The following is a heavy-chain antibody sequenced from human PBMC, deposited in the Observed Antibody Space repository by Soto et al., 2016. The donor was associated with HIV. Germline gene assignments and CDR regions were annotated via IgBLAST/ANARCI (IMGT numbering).Heavy chain of an antibody. CDR1: GFTFDDYG. D-gene: IGHD3-10*01. CDR3: ARDRGYYYGSGSSKAVYYYGMDV. J-gene: IGHJ6*02. Sequence: EVQLVESGGGVVRPGGSLRLSCAASGFTFDDYGMSWVRQAPGKGLEWVSGINWSGGSTGYADSVKGRFTISRDNAKNSLYLQMNSLRAEDTALYYCARDRGYYYGSGSSKAVYYYGMDVWGQGTTVTVSS. CDR2: INWSGGST. V-gene: IGHV3-20*04.